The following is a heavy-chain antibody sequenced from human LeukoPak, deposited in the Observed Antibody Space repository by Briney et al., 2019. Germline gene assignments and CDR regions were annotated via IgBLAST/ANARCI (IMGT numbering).Heavy chain of an antibody. Sequence: PGGSLRLSCAASGFTFSNYAMSWVRQAPGKGLEWVSYISSSGSTIYYADSVKGRFTISRDNAKNSLYLQMNSLRAEDTAVYYCAGSFDWSHFDYWGQGTLVSVSS. CDR1: GFTFSNYA. CDR2: ISSSGSTI. V-gene: IGHV3-48*03. CDR3: AGSFDWSHFDY. J-gene: IGHJ4*02. D-gene: IGHD3-9*01.